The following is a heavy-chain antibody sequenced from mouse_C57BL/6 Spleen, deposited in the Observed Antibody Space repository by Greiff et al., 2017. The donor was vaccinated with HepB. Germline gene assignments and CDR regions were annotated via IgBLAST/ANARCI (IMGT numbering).Heavy chain of an antibody. Sequence: LEESGAELVKPGASVKISCKASGYAFSSYWMNWVKQRPGKGLEWIGQIYPGDGDTNYNGKFKGKATLTADKSSSTAYMQLSSLTSEDSAVYVCARHWEGYYYAMDYWGQGTSVTVSS. V-gene: IGHV1-80*01. CDR3: ARHWEGYYYAMDY. J-gene: IGHJ4*01. D-gene: IGHD4-1*01. CDR2: IYPGDGDT. CDR1: GYAFSSYW.